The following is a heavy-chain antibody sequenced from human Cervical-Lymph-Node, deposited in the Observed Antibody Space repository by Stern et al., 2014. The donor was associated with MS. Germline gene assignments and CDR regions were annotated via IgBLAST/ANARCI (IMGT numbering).Heavy chain of an antibody. CDR2: IYYSGST. Sequence: QLQLQESGPGLVKPSETQSLTCTVSGGSISSSSYYWGWIRQPPGKGLEWIGSIYYSGSTYYYPSLKSRVTISGATSQHQFSLQRSSGTAADTAVYYCARHVGDGYNWGAWGQGTLVTVSS. D-gene: IGHD5-24*01. CDR3: ARHVGDGYNWGA. V-gene: IGHV4-39*01. J-gene: IGHJ5*02. CDR1: GGSISSSSYY.